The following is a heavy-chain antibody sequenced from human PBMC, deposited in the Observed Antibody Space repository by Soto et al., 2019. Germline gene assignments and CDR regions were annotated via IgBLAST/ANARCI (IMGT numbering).Heavy chain of an antibody. CDR3: ARATGTIGYFDY. CDR2: ISYDGSNK. Sequence: QVQLVESGGGVVQPGRSLRLSCAASGFTFSSYAMHWVRQAPGKGLEWVAVISYDGSNKYYADSVKGRFTISRDNSKNTLYLQMNSLRAEDRAVYYCARATGTIGYFDYWGQGTLVTVSS. D-gene: IGHD1-1*01. J-gene: IGHJ4*02. V-gene: IGHV3-30-3*01. CDR1: GFTFSSYA.